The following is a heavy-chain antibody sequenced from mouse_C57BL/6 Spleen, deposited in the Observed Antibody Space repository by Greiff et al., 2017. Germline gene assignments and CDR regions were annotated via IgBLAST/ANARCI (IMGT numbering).Heavy chain of an antibody. V-gene: IGHV2-6*01. CDR2: IWGVGST. CDR1: GFSLTSYG. D-gene: IGHD2-3*01. CDR3: ARGYYDYAMDY. Sequence: VQGVEPGPGLVAPSQSLSITCTVSGFSLTSYGVDWVRQSPGKGLEWLGVIWGVGSTNYNSALNSRLSISKDNSKSQVFLKMNSLQTDDTAMYYCARGYYDYAMDYWGQGTSVTVSS. J-gene: IGHJ4*01.